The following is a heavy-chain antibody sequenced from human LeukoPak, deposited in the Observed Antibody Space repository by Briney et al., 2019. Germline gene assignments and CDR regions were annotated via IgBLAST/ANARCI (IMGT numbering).Heavy chain of an antibody. CDR1: GLTFSYYG. CDR3: LGSSSWYEVY. D-gene: IGHD6-13*01. Sequence: GGSLRLSYAATGLTFSYYGMHWVRQAPGKGLEWVAFIRYDGSDKHYADSVKGRFTISRDNYKNTLYLQMNTLRAEDTAVYYCLGSSSWYEVYWGQGTLVTVSS. J-gene: IGHJ4*02. V-gene: IGHV3-30*02. CDR2: IRYDGSDK.